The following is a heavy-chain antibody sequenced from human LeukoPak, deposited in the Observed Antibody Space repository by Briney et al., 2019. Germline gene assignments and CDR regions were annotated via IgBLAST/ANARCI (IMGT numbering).Heavy chain of an antibody. CDR3: TRGSLSGSSRDY. J-gene: IGHJ4*02. D-gene: IGHD1-26*01. CDR2: MNPNTGDT. V-gene: IGHV1-8*01. CDR1: GYTFNGYD. Sequence: ASVRVSGKASGYTFNGYDINWVRQATGQGLEWMGWMNPNTGDTGYAQKFQGRVTMTRNTSIDTAYMELSGLKSEDTAVYYCTRGSLSGSSRDYWGQGTLVTVSS.